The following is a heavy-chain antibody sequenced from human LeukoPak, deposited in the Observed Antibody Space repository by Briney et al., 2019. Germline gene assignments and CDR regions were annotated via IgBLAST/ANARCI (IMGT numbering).Heavy chain of an antibody. D-gene: IGHD3-22*01. CDR3: ARGGPDYYHSSGYY. CDR2: INHSGST. V-gene: IGHV4-34*01. Sequence: SETLSLTCAVYGGSFSGYYWRWIRQPPGKGLEWIGEINHSGSTNYNPSLKSRVNISVDTSKNQFSLKLSSVTAADTAVYYCARGGPDYYHSSGYYWGQGTLVTVSS. CDR1: GGSFSGYY. J-gene: IGHJ4*02.